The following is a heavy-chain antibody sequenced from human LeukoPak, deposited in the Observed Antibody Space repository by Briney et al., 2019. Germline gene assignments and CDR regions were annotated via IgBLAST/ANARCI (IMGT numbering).Heavy chain of an antibody. CDR1: GFTFSSYN. J-gene: IGHJ6*03. CDR3: ARDPYSGGYGDYYYYYMDL. D-gene: IGHD1-26*01. V-gene: IGHV3-48*01. CDR2: ISSSSSTI. Sequence: GGSLRLSCAASGFTFSSYNMNWVRQAPGKGLEWVSYISSSSSTIYYADSVKGRFTISRDNAKNSLYLQMNSLRAEDTAVYYCARDPYSGGYGDYYYYYMDLWGQGTTVTISS.